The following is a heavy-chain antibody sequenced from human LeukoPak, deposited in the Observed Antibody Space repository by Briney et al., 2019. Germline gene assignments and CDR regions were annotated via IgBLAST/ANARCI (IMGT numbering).Heavy chain of an antibody. J-gene: IGHJ4*02. V-gene: IGHV3-74*01. Sequence: GGSLRLSCAASGFTFSYFWMHWFRQTPGQGLVWVSCINTDGSYSTYADSVKGRFTISRDNVRNTLYLQMNSLRAEDSAVYYGARDFDGPRASDYWGQGISVTVSS. CDR1: GFTFSYFW. D-gene: IGHD4-17*01. CDR2: INTDGSYS. CDR3: ARDFDGPRASDY.